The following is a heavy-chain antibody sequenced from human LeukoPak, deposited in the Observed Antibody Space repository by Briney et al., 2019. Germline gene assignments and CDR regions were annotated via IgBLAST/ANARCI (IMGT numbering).Heavy chain of an antibody. CDR3: ARTKEMASISYFDS. CDR2: IDSSGSNI. Sequence: GGSLRLSCAASGFTFSSYEMNWVRRAPGKGLEWVPYIDSSGSNIHYADSVKGRFTISRDNAKNSLYLQMNSLRAEDTAVYYCARTKEMASISYFDSWGQGTLVTVSS. V-gene: IGHV3-48*03. D-gene: IGHD5-24*01. J-gene: IGHJ4*02. CDR1: GFTFSSYE.